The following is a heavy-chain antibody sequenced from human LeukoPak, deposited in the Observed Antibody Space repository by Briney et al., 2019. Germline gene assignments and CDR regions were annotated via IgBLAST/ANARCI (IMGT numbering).Heavy chain of an antibody. CDR2: IYPGDSDT. CDR3: ARRGDSGYTSYNWFDP. D-gene: IGHD3-22*01. Sequence: GESLKISCKGSGYSFTSYWIGWVRQMPGKGLEWMGIIYPGDSDTRYSPSFQGQVTISADKSISTAYLQWSSLKASDTAMYYCARRGDSGYTSYNWFDPWGQGTLVTVSP. CDR1: GYSFTSYW. J-gene: IGHJ5*02. V-gene: IGHV5-51*01.